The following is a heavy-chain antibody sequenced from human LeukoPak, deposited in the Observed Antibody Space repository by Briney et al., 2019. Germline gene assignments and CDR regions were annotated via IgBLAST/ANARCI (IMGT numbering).Heavy chain of an antibody. V-gene: IGHV3-23*01. J-gene: IGHJ4*02. CDR2: ISGSGGYT. CDR3: ARDSSAGGGNTFDY. D-gene: IGHD3-16*01. Sequence: GGSLRLSCSASGFTFSTYAMSWVRQAPGKGLEWVSAISGSGGYTYYADSVKGRFTISRDNSKNTLYLQMNSLRGEDTAVYYCARDSSAGGGNTFDYWGQGTLVTVSS. CDR1: GFTFSTYA.